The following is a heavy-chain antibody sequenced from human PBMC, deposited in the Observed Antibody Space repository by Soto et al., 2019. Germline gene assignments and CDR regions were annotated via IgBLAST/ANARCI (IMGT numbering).Heavy chain of an antibody. CDR2: IWYDGSNK. D-gene: IGHD2-15*01. J-gene: IGHJ6*02. CDR3: ARDCSGGSCYFQNRYGMDV. Sequence: GGSLRLSCAASGFTFSSYGMHWVRQAPGKGLEWVAVIWYDGSNKYYADSVKGRFTISRDNSKNTLYLQMNSLRAEDTAVYYCARDCSGGSCYFQNRYGMDVWGQGTTVTVSS. CDR1: GFTFSSYG. V-gene: IGHV3-33*01.